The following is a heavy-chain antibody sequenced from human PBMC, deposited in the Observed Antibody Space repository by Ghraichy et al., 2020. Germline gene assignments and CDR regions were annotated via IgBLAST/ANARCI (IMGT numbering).Heavy chain of an antibody. J-gene: IGHJ6*02. CDR3: ARRTGYCTNGVCYSIPPRTAYGMDV. CDR2: IYYSGST. D-gene: IGHD2-8*01. Sequence: SETLSLTCTVSGGSISSSSYYWGWIRQPPGKGLEWIGSIYYSGSTYYNPSLKSRVTISVDTSKNQFSLKLSSLTAADTAVYYCARRTGYCTNGVCYSIPPRTAYGMDVWGQGTTVTVSS. V-gene: IGHV4-39*01. CDR1: GGSISSSSYY.